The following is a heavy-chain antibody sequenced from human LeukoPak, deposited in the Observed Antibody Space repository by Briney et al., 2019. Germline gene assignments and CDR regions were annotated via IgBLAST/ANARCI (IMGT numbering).Heavy chain of an antibody. V-gene: IGHV4-39*01. CDR2: IYYSGST. D-gene: IGHD3-16*01. J-gene: IGHJ4*02. CDR1: GGSISSSSYY. CDR3: ARSLGYDYVWGSRYYFDY. Sequence: SETLSLTCTVSGGSISSSSYYWGWIRQPPGKGLEWIGSIYYSGSTYYNPSLKSRVTISVDTSKNQFSLKLSSVTAADTAVYYWARSLGYDYVWGSRYYFDYCGQGTLVTVSS.